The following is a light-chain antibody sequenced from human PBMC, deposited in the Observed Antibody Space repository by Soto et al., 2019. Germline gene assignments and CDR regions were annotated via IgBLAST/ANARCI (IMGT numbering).Light chain of an antibody. J-gene: IGKJ1*01. CDR2: GAS. CDR1: QSVSSSY. CDR3: QQYGSSPWT. V-gene: IGKV3-20*01. Sequence: EIVLTPSPGTLSLSPVERATLSCRASQSVSSSYLAWYQQKPGQAPRLLICGASSRATGIPDRFSGSGSGTDFTLTISRLEPEDFAVYYCQQYGSSPWTFGQGTKVDIK.